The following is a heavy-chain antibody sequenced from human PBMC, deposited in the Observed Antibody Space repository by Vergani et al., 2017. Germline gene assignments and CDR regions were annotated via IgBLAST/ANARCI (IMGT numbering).Heavy chain of an antibody. D-gene: IGHD1-26*01. CDR3: TRDRDFGSYHNSYYFDY. J-gene: IGHJ4*02. Sequence: EVQLVESGGGLVQPGRSLRLSCTASGFTFGDYAMSWFRQAPGKGLEWVGFIRSKAYGGTTEYAASVKGRFTISRDDSKSIAYLQMNSLKTEDTAVYYCTRDRDFGSYHNSYYFDYWGQGTLVTVSS. V-gene: IGHV3-49*03. CDR2: IRSKAYGGTT. CDR1: GFTFGDYA.